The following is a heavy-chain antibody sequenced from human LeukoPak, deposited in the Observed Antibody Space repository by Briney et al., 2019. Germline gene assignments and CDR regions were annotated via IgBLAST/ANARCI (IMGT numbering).Heavy chain of an antibody. CDR2: ISHDGSDK. V-gene: IGHV3-30*18. D-gene: IGHD3-22*01. CDR1: GFSFSSHG. Sequence: GGSLRLSCAASGFSFSSHGIHWVRQPPGKGLEWVAVISHDGSDKEYADSVKGRFTISRDNSKNTLHLQMNSLRAEDTALYYCAKDTHPYDSSGPYDYWGQGTLVTVSS. CDR3: AKDTHPYDSSGPYDY. J-gene: IGHJ4*02.